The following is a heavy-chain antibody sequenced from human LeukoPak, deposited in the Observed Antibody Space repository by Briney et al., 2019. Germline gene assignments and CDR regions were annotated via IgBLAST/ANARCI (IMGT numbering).Heavy chain of an antibody. D-gene: IGHD1-7*01. Sequence: SETLSLTCTVSGGSISSYYWSWIRQPPGKGLEWIGYIYYSGSTNYNPSLKSRVTISVDTSKNQFSLKLSSVTAADTAVYYCARDLNWNSHWYFDLWGRGTLVTVSS. CDR3: ARDLNWNSHWYFDL. CDR2: IYYSGST. CDR1: GGSISSYY. V-gene: IGHV4-59*01. J-gene: IGHJ2*01.